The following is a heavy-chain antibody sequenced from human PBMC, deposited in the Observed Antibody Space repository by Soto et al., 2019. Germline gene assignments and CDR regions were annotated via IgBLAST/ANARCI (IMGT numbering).Heavy chain of an antibody. CDR3: ARYEVVAGTFDY. D-gene: IGHD6-19*01. J-gene: IGHJ4*02. CDR1: GFSLSNARVG. Sequence: GSGPTLVNPTETLTLTCTVSGFSLSNARVGVSWIRQPPGKALEWLAHIFSNDEKSYSTSLKSRLTISKDTSKSQVVLTMTNMDPVDTATYYCARYEVVAGTFDYWGQGTLVTVSS. CDR2: IFSNDEK. V-gene: IGHV2-26*01.